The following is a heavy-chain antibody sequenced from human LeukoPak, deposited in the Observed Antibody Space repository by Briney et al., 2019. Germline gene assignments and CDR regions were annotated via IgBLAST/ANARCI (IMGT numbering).Heavy chain of an antibody. V-gene: IGHV1-69*05. D-gene: IGHD4-23*01. CDR1: GYTFTRYA. J-gene: IGHJ3*01. CDR2: IIPIFGTA. Sequence: ASVKVSCKASGYTFTRYAMNWVRQAPGQGLEWMGGIIPIFGTANYAQKFQGRVTITTDESTSTAYMELSSLRSEDTAVYYCARDMSTRVTPISYAIDVWGQGTMVTVSS. CDR3: ARDMSTRVTPISYAIDV.